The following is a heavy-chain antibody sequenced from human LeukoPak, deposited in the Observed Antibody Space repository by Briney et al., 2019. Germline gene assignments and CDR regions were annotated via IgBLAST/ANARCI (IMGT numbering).Heavy chain of an antibody. Sequence: GGALRLSCAASRFTLSSYAMSWVRQAPAKGLEWVSSISSSSSYIYYPDSVKGRFTISRDNAKNSLYLQMNSLRAEDTAVYYCARDRGSGSYYSDYYGMDVWGQGTTVTVSS. CDR2: ISSSSSYI. J-gene: IGHJ6*02. CDR1: RFTLSSYA. V-gene: IGHV3-21*01. D-gene: IGHD3-10*01. CDR3: ARDRGSGSYYSDYYGMDV.